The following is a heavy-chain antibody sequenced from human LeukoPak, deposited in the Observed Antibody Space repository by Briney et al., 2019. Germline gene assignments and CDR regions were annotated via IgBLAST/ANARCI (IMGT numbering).Heavy chain of an antibody. CDR3: ARHGDIVVVVARDWFDP. CDR2: IYYSGST. J-gene: IGHJ5*02. CDR1: GGSISSSSYY. V-gene: IGHV4-39*01. D-gene: IGHD2-15*01. Sequence: SETLSLTCTVSGGSISSSSYYWGWIRQPPGKGLEWIGGIYYSGSTYYNPSLKSRVTISVDTSKNQFSLKLSSVTAADTAVYYCARHGDIVVVVARDWFDPWGQGTLVTVSS.